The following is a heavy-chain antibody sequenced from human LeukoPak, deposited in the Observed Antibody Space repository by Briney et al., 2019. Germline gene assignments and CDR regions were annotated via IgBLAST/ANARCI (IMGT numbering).Heavy chain of an antibody. CDR1: GGTFSSYA. CDR3: ARGCGGDCKGAFDI. V-gene: IGHV1-69*04. CDR2: VIPIFGIA. D-gene: IGHD2-21*02. J-gene: IGHJ3*02. Sequence: AVKVSCKASGGTFSSYAISWVRQAPGQGLEWMGRVIPIFGIANSAQKFQGRVTITADKSTGTAYMELSSLRSEDTAVYYCARGCGGDCKGAFDIWGQGTMVTVSS.